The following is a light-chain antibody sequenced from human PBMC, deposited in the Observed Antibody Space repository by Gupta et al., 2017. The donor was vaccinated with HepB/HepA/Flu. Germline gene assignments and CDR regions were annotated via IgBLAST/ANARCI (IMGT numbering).Light chain of an antibody. CDR3: QQYSSSPFT. CDR1: QSVSSSY. CDR2: GAS. Sequence: DIVLTQSPGTLSLSPGERATLSCRASQSVSSSYLAWYQQKPGQAPRLLIYGASSRATGIPDRFSGSGSGTEFTLTISRLQPEDFAVYYCQQYSSSPFTFGHGTKVDIK. V-gene: IGKV3-20*01. J-gene: IGKJ3*01.